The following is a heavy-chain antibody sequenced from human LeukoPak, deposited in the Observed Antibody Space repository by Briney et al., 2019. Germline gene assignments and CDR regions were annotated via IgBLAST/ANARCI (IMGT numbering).Heavy chain of an antibody. D-gene: IGHD3/OR15-3a*01. CDR3: ARETGLGAFDI. V-gene: IGHV4-30-2*01. Sequence: SETLSLTCAVSGSSISSGGYSWSWIRQPPGKGLEWIVYIYHSGSTYYNPSLKSRVTISVDRSKNQFSLKLSSVTAADTAVYYCARETGLGAFDIWGQGTMVTVSS. CDR1: GSSISSGGYS. CDR2: IYHSGST. J-gene: IGHJ3*02.